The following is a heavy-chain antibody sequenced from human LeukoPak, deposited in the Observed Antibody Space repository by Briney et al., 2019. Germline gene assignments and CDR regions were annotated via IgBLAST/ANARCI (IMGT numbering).Heavy chain of an antibody. CDR1: GFTVSSNY. Sequence: GGSLRLSCAASGFTVSSNYMSWVRQAPGKGLEWVSVIYSGGSTYYADSVKGRFTISRDNAKNSLYLQMNSLRAEDTAVYYCARDPYSSSRYEVYWGQGTLVTVSS. V-gene: IGHV3-53*01. CDR2: IYSGGST. CDR3: ARDPYSSSRYEVY. J-gene: IGHJ4*02. D-gene: IGHD6-13*01.